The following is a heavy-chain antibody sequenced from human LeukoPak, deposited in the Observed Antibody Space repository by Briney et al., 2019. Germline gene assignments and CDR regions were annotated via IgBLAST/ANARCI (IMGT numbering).Heavy chain of an antibody. Sequence: GGSLRLSRAASGFTFSSYWMSWVRQAPGKGLEWVANIKQDGSEKYYVDSVKGRFTISRDNAKNSLYLQMNSLRAEDTAVYYCARTQTNSSGPTYYYYYYMDVWGKGTTVTVSS. V-gene: IGHV3-7*01. CDR1: GFTFSSYW. CDR2: IKQDGSEK. D-gene: IGHD6-19*01. J-gene: IGHJ6*03. CDR3: ARTQTNSSGPTYYYYYYMDV.